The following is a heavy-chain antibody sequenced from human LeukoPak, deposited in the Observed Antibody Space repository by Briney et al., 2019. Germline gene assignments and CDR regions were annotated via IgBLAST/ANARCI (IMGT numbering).Heavy chain of an antibody. CDR1: GFTVSSNY. V-gene: IGHV3-21*01. D-gene: IGHD3-22*01. CDR2: ISSSSSYI. Sequence: GGSLRLSCAASGFTVSSNYMSWVRQAPGKGLEWVSSISSSSSYIYYADSVKGRFTISRDNAKNSLYLQMNSLRAEDTAVYYCAREGTTYYYDSSGRPFDYWGQGTLVTVSS. J-gene: IGHJ4*02. CDR3: AREGTTYYYDSSGRPFDY.